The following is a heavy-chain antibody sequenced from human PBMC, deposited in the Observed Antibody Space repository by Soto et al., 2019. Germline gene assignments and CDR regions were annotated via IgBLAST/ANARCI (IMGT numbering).Heavy chain of an antibody. Sequence: SVKVSFKASGYTFTSYAMHWGRQAPVQRLEWMGWINAGNGNTKYSQKFQGRVTITRDTSASTAYMELSSLRSEDTAVYYCARGRDRLTGYQNDAFDIWGQGTMVTVSS. J-gene: IGHJ3*02. V-gene: IGHV1-3*01. CDR1: GYTFTSYA. D-gene: IGHD3-9*01. CDR3: ARGRDRLTGYQNDAFDI. CDR2: INAGNGNT.